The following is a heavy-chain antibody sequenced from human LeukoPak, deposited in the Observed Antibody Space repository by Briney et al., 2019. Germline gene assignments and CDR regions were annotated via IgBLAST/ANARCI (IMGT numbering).Heavy chain of an antibody. Sequence: GGSLRLSCAASGFTFSSYAMSWVRHAPGKGLELVSAISGSGGSTYYADSVKGRFTISRDNSKNTLYLQMNSLRAEDTAVYYCAKDGVLRYFDWLSFIDYWGQGTLVTVSS. CDR1: GFTFSSYA. V-gene: IGHV3-23*01. CDR3: AKDGVLRYFDWLSFIDY. D-gene: IGHD3-9*01. CDR2: ISGSGGST. J-gene: IGHJ4*02.